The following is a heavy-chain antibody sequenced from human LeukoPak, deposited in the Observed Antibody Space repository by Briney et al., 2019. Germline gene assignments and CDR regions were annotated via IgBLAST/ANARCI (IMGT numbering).Heavy chain of an antibody. V-gene: IGHV3-21*01. CDR2: ISSSSDYI. D-gene: IGHD1-1*01. Sequence: GGSLRLSCAASGFAFSTYSMNWVRQAPGEGLEWVSSISSSSDYIYYADSVKGRFTISRDNAKNSLYLQMNTLRVEDTAVYYCARDLPGELGRGVFDIWGQGTMVTVSS. CDR1: GFAFSTYS. CDR3: ARDLPGELGRGVFDI. J-gene: IGHJ3*02.